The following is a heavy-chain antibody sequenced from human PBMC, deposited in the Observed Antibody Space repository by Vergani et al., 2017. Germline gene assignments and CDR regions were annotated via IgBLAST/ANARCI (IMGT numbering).Heavy chain of an antibody. CDR2: IQFDGSNQ. Sequence: QVQLVESGGGVVQRGGSLRLSCATSGFTLSNYVMQWIRQGPGKGLEFVAFIQFDGSNQYYADPVNGRFTLYREFSKNTLDLQMNSLRTDDTATYYCAKHFRGWGIDYWGQGTQVIVSS. V-gene: IGHV3-30*02. CDR1: GFTLSNYV. J-gene: IGHJ4*02. CDR3: AKHFRGWGIDY. D-gene: IGHD3-16*01.